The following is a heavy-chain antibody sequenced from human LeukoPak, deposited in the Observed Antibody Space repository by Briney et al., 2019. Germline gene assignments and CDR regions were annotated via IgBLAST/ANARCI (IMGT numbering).Heavy chain of an antibody. CDR1: GCTFSSYS. J-gene: IGHJ4*02. CDR2: ISSSSSYI. V-gene: IGHV3-21*01. Sequence: GGSLRLSCAASGCTFSSYSMNWVRKAPGKGLEWVSSISSSSSYIYYADSVKGRFTISRDNAKNSLYLQMNSLRAEDTAVYYCARAGGCSGGSCYGGRDYWGQGTLVTVSS. D-gene: IGHD2-15*01. CDR3: ARAGGCSGGSCYGGRDY.